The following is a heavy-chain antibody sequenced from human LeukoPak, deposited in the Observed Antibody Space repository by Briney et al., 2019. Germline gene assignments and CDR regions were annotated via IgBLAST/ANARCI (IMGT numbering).Heavy chain of an antibody. D-gene: IGHD4-23*01. CDR3: ARDSLGIYGGNSGSY. J-gene: IGHJ4*02. V-gene: IGHV3-21*01. CDR2: ISSSSSYI. Sequence: GRSLRLSCAASGFTFSSYSMNWVSQAPGKGLEWVSSISSSSSYIYYADSVKGRFTISRDNAKNSLYLQMNSLRAEDTAVYYCARDSLGIYGGNSGSYWGQGTLVTVSS. CDR1: GFTFSSYS.